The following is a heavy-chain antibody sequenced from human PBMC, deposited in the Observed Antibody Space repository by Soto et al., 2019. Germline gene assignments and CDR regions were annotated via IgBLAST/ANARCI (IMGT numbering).Heavy chain of an antibody. V-gene: IGHV4-31*02. J-gene: IGHJ4*02. Sequence: QVHLQESGPGLVRPSETLSLSCSVSGDSMATVGHYYNWIRHLPGKVLEWIGYIYYSGATHYSPSLRPRAIITTDTSNKQFSLRLISVTAADTALYFCARDNDLEHTLWGYCGQGIQVTVSS. CDR3: ARDNDLEHTLWGY. CDR1: GDSMATVGHY. D-gene: IGHD7-27*01. CDR2: IYYSGAT.